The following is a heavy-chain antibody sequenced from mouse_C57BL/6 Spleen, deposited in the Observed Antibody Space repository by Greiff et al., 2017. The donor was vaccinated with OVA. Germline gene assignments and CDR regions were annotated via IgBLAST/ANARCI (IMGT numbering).Heavy chain of an antibody. D-gene: IGHD2-3*01. CDR3: AGYEGYFDV. Sequence: QVQLKESGAELVKPGASVKLSCKASGYTFTSYWMHWVKQRPGQGLEWIGMIHPNSGSTNYNEKFKSKATLTVDKSSSTAYMQLSSLTSEDSAVYYCAGYEGYFDVWGTGTTVTVSS. J-gene: IGHJ1*03. CDR2: IHPNSGST. CDR1: GYTFTSYW. V-gene: IGHV1-64*01.